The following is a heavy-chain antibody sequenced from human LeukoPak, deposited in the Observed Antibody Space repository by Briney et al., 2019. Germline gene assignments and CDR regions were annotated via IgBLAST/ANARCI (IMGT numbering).Heavy chain of an antibody. CDR3: AIDSRKVGLACFDY. V-gene: IGHV4-39*07. Sequence: SESLSLTCTVSGGSISSSCYYWGWIRQPPGKGLEWFGSIYYSGSTYYNPSIKSRITISVDTSKNQFSLRLSSVTAADTAVYYCAIDSRKVGLACFDYWGQGTRVTVSS. J-gene: IGHJ4*02. CDR2: IYYSGST. D-gene: IGHD2-15*01. CDR1: GGSISSSCYY.